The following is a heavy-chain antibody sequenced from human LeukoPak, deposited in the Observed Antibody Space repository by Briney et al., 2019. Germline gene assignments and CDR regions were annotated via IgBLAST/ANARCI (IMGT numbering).Heavy chain of an antibody. V-gene: IGHV1-24*01. CDR2: FDPEDGET. Sequence: ASVKVSCKVSGYTLTELSMHWVRQAPGKGLEWMGGFDPEDGETIYAQKFRGRVTMTEDTSTDTAYMELSSLRSEDTAVYYCATAMVRGVKVWWFDPWGQGTLVTVSS. CDR1: GYTLTELS. D-gene: IGHD3-10*01. CDR3: ATAMVRGVKVWWFDP. J-gene: IGHJ5*02.